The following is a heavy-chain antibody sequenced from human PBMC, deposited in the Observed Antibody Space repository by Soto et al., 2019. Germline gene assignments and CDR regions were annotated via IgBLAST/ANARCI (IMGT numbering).Heavy chain of an antibody. CDR2: INHSGST. CDR3: ASREDIVVVVAATPGWFDP. CDR1: GGSFSGYY. D-gene: IGHD2-15*01. V-gene: IGHV4-34*01. Sequence: NPSETLSLTCAVYGGSFSGYYWSWIRQPPGKGLEWIGEINHSGSTNYNPSLKSRVTISVDTSKNQFSLKLSSVTAADTAVYYCASREDIVVVVAATPGWFDPWGQGTLVTVS. J-gene: IGHJ5*02.